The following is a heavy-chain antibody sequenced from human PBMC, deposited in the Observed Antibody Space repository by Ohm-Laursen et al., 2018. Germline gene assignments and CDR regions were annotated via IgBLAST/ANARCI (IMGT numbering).Heavy chain of an antibody. CDR2: IYSGGST. D-gene: IGHD1-26*01. CDR1: GFTVSNNY. CDR3: ANRPGDPYYFDY. V-gene: IGHV3-53*01. Sequence: SLRLSCAASGFTVSNNYMSWVRQAPGKGLEWVSTIYSGGSTYYADSVKGRFTIFRDNSKNTLYLQMNSLRAEDTAVYYCANRPGDPYYFDYWGQGTLVTASS. J-gene: IGHJ4*02.